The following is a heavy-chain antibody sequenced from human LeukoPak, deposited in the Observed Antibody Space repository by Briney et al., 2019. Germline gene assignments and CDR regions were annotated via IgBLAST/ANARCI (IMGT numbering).Heavy chain of an antibody. CDR2: ISASGGSI. CDR1: GFTFSSYA. D-gene: IGHD5-18*01. Sequence: GGSLRLSCAASGFTFSSYAMSWVRQAPGKGLEWVSGISASGGSIYYADSVKGHFTISRDNSKNRLFLQMNSLRAEDTAMYYWAIGPRQKRGHSTLGGQGTLVTVSS. J-gene: IGHJ4*02. CDR3: AIGPRQKRGHSTL. V-gene: IGHV3-23*01.